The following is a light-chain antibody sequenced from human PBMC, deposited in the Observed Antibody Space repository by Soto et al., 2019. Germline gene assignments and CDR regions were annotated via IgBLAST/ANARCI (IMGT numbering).Light chain of an antibody. V-gene: IGLV2-23*03. Sequence: QSALTQPASVSGSPGQSITISCTGTSSDVGSYNLVSWYQQHPGKAPKLMIYEGTKRPSGASNRFPGSKSGHTASRTISGLQAEEAGDYYCWSYAGGSTFVYVFGRAPTVPVL. CDR1: SSDVGSYNL. J-gene: IGLJ1*01. CDR3: WSYAGGSTFVYV. CDR2: EGT.